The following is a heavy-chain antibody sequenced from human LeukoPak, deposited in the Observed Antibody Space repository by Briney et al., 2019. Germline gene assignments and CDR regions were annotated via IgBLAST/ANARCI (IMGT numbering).Heavy chain of an antibody. J-gene: IGHJ5*02. CDR2: TYYTSKWYN. D-gene: IGHD6-13*01. CDR3: ARDLGRSSWYFGWFDP. V-gene: IGHV6-1*01. Sequence: SQTLSLTCAISGDSVSSNSAAWNWIRQSPSRGLEWLGRTYYTSKWYNDYAISVKSRITINSDTSKNQFSLQLNSVTPEDTAVCYCARDLGRSSWYFGWFDPWGQGTLVTVSS. CDR1: GDSVSSNSAA.